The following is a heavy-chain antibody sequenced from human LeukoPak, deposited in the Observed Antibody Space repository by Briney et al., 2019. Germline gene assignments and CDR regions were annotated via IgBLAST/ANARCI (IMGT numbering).Heavy chain of an antibody. CDR3: ARGSGGGELSSFDY. J-gene: IGHJ4*02. CDR1: GGSISSGGYH. V-gene: IGHV4-31*03. Sequence: SETLSLTCTVSGGSISSGGYHWSWIRQHPGKGLEWIGYIYYSGSTYYNPSLKSRVTISVDTSKNQFSLKLSSVTAADTAVYYCARGSGGGELSSFDYWGQGTLVTVSS. CDR2: IYYSGST. D-gene: IGHD3-16*02.